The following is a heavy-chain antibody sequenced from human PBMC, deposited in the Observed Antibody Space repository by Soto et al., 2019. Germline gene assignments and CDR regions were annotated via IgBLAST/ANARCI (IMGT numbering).Heavy chain of an antibody. Sequence: EVQLVESGGGLVQPGGSLRLSCAASGFTFSGYWMHWVRQSPGKGLVWVSRLNSDGSITSYADSVKGRFTISRDNAKNTLYLHMSSLRAEDTAVYFCARGGAYNGGWFSWGPGTLVTVSS. J-gene: IGHJ4*02. V-gene: IGHV3-74*01. CDR2: LNSDGSIT. CDR1: GFTFSGYW. D-gene: IGHD6-19*01. CDR3: ARGGAYNGGWFS.